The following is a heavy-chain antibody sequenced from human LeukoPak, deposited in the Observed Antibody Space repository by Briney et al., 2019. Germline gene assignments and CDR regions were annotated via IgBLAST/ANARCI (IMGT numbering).Heavy chain of an antibody. CDR2: INPNSGGT. CDR1: GYTFTGYY. CDR3: ARDSHEYTYGAGFKDYYYGMAV. D-gene: IGHD3-10*01. V-gene: IGHV1-2*02. J-gene: IGHJ6*02. Sequence: ASVKVSCKASGYTFTGYYMHWVRQAPGQGLEWMGWINPNSGGTNYAQKFQGRVTMTRDTSISTAYMELSRLRSEDTAVFYCARDSHEYTYGAGFKDYYYGMAVWGQGTTVTVSS.